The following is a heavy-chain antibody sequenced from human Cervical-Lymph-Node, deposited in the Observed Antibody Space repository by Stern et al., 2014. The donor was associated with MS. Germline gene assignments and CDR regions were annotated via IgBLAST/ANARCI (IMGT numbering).Heavy chain of an antibody. CDR2: INHIGSS. V-gene: IGHV4-34*01. D-gene: IGHD6-13*01. J-gene: IGHJ5*02. Sequence: QVQLQQWGAGPLKPSETLSLTCAVRGGSFSGTYWSWIRQPQGKGLEGIGEINHIGSSSCNPARKSRVTLLRDTSRNEFSLRLRSVTAADTAVYYCASAGDGSSQHNWFDAWGQGALVTVSS. CDR1: GGSFSGTY. CDR3: ASAGDGSSQHNWFDA.